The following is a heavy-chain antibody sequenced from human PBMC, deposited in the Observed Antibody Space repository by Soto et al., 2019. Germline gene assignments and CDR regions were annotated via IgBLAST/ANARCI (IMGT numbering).Heavy chain of an antibody. CDR2: INHSGST. D-gene: IGHD1-1*01. CDR3: ARRYGRAFDY. Sequence: SETLSLTCAVYGGSFTDYYWSWIRQSPGKGLEWIGEINHSGSTNYNPSLKSRATISVDTSKNHFSLKLSSVTAADTAVYYCARRYGRAFDYWGQGTLVTVSS. V-gene: IGHV4-34*01. CDR1: GGSFTDYY. J-gene: IGHJ4*02.